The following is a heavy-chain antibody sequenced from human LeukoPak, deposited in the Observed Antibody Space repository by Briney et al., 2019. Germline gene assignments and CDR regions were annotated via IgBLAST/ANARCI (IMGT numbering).Heavy chain of an antibody. J-gene: IGHJ3*02. CDR3: ARGILDGYYLIDAFDI. V-gene: IGHV3-66*01. CDR1: GFTVSSNY. CDR2: IYSGGST. Sequence: GGSLRLSCAASGFTVSSNYMSWVRQAPGKGLEWVSVIYSGGSTYYADSVKGRFTISRDNSKNTLYLQMNSLRAEDTAVYYCARGILDGYYLIDAFDIWGQGTMVTVSS. D-gene: IGHD5-24*01.